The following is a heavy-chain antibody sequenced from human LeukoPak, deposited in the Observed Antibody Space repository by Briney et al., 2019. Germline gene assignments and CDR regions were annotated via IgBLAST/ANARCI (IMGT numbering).Heavy chain of an antibody. D-gene: IGHD3-10*01. CDR2: INPSGGST. CDR1: GYTFLNYY. J-gene: IGHJ6*02. V-gene: IGHV1-46*01. CDR3: AREGYGSGRRLGMDV. Sequence: ASVKVSCKASGYTFLNYYMHWVRQAPGQGLEWMGIINPSGGSTTYAQKIQGRVTLTRDTSTSTVYMELNSLRSEDTSVYYCAREGYGSGRRLGMDVWGQGTTVTVSS.